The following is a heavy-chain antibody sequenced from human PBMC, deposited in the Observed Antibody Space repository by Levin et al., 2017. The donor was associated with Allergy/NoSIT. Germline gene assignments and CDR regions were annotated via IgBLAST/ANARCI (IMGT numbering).Heavy chain of an antibody. Sequence: GESLKISCKASGYTFTGYYMHWVRQAPGQGLEWMGRINPNSGGTNYAQKFQGRVTMTRDTSISTAYMELSRLRSDDTAVYYCAREHVVATTQVDAFDIWGQGTMVTVSS. D-gene: IGHD5-12*01. V-gene: IGHV1-2*06. CDR2: INPNSGGT. CDR3: AREHVVATTQVDAFDI. CDR1: GYTFTGYY. J-gene: IGHJ3*02.